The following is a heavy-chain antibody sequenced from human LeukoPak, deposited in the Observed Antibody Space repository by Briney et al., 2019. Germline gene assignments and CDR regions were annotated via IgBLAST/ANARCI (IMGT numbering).Heavy chain of an antibody. J-gene: IGHJ4*02. CDR2: INHSGST. V-gene: IGHV4-34*01. CDR1: GGSFSGYY. Sequence: KTSETLSLTCAVYGGSFSGYYWSWIRQPPGKGLEWIGEINHSGSTNYNPSLKSRVTISVDTSKNQLSLKLSSVTAADTAVYYCARDWNRYAYWGQGTLVTISS. D-gene: IGHD1-1*01. CDR3: ARDWNRYAY.